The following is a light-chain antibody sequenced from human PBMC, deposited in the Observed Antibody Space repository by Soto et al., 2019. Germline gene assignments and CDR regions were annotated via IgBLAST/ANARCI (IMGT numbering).Light chain of an antibody. V-gene: IGKV3-20*01. CDR2: GAS. Sequence: IGLTQSPVTLSLSPGERATLSSRASQSVRRDYLAWSQQKPGQAPRLIIYGASSRATDIPDRFSGSGSGTDFSLPISRLEPEDFAVYSCQQYGSTRPTFGQGTKVEIK. CDR1: QSVRRDY. CDR3: QQYGSTRPT. J-gene: IGKJ1*01.